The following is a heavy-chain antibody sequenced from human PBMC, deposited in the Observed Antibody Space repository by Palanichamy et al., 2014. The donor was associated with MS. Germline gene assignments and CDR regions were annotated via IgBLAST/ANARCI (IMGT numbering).Heavy chain of an antibody. CDR1: GGSLSGYY. Sequence: QVHFQQWGAGLLKPSETLSLTCAVYGGSLSGYYWTWIRQPPEGLEWIGEIDHSGSTNYNPSLKSRVTISVDTSKNQFSLKLRSVTAADTAVYYCARETGIAVAGIRHGAFDIWGQGTMVTVSS. CDR3: ARETGIAVAGIRHGAFDI. J-gene: IGHJ3*02. CDR2: IDHSGST. D-gene: IGHD6-19*01. V-gene: IGHV4-34*01.